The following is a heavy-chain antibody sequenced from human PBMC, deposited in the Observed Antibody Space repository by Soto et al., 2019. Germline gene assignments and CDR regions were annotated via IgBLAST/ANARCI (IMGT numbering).Heavy chain of an antibody. Sequence: EVQLVESGGGLVKPGGSLRLSCAASGFTFSTYIMNWVRQAPGKGLEWVSSISSSSTYIYYADSVKGRFTISRDNAKNSLYLQMNSLRAEDTAVYYCARGGYCSSTSCQLLPVDYWGQGTLVTVSS. CDR3: ARGGYCSSTSCQLLPVDY. J-gene: IGHJ4*02. CDR1: GFTFSTYI. V-gene: IGHV3-21*01. D-gene: IGHD2-2*01. CDR2: ISSSSTYI.